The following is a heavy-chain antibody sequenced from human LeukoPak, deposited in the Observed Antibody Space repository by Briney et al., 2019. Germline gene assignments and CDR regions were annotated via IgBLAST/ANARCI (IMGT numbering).Heavy chain of an antibody. CDR2: IYYSGST. V-gene: IGHV4-59*08. J-gene: IGHJ4*02. D-gene: IGHD5-24*01. CDR3: ARKVATINPFDY. Sequence: SETLSPTCTVSGGSISSYYWSWIRQPPGKGLEWIGYIYYSGSTNYNPSLKSRVTMSVDTSKNHFSLELTSVTAADTAVYYCARKVATINPFDYWGQGTLVTVSS. CDR1: GGSISSYY.